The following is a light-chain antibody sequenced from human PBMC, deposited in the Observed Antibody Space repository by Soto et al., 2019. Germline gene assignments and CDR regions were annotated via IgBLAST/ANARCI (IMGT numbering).Light chain of an antibody. V-gene: IGLV7-46*01. CDR3: LLSYSGARPVV. CDR1: TGAVTSGHY. CDR2: DTS. J-gene: IGLJ2*01. Sequence: QAVVTQEPSLTVSPGGTVTLTCGSSTGAVTSGHYPYWFQQKPGQAPRTLIYDTSNKHSWTPAPFSGSLLGGKAALTLSGAQPEDEAEYYCLLSYSGARPVVFGGGTKVTVL.